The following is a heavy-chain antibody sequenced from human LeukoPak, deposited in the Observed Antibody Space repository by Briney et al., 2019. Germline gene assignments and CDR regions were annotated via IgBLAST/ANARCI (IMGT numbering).Heavy chain of an antibody. D-gene: IGHD3-22*01. V-gene: IGHV4-59*01. Sequence: SETLSLTCTVSGGSISSYYWSWLRQPPGKGLEWIGYIYYSGSTNYNPSLKSRVTISVDTSKNQFSLKLSSVTAADTAVYYCARGGYYYDSSGYYYSPNSVFDYWGQGTLVTVSS. J-gene: IGHJ4*02. CDR3: ARGGYYYDSSGYYYSPNSVFDY. CDR2: IYYSGST. CDR1: GGSISSYY.